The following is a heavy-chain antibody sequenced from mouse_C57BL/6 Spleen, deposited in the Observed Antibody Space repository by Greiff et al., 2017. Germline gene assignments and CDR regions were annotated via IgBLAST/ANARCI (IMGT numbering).Heavy chain of an antibody. Sequence: QVQLQQSGAELARPGASVKLSCKASGYTFTSYGISWVKQRTGQGLEWIGEIYPRSGNTYYNEKFKGKATLTADKSSSTAYMELRSLTSEDSAVYFCARWGYYDYDGDAMDYWGQGTSVTVSS. V-gene: IGHV1-81*01. CDR1: GYTFTSYG. J-gene: IGHJ4*01. D-gene: IGHD2-4*01. CDR3: ARWGYYDYDGDAMDY. CDR2: IYPRSGNT.